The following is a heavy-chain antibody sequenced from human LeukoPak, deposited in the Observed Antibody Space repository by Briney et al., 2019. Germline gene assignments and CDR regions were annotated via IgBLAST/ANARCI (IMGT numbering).Heavy chain of an antibody. V-gene: IGHV1-2*02. Sequence: ASVKVSCKASGYTFTGYYMHWVRQAPGQGLEWMGWINPNSGGTNYAQKFQGRVTMTRDTSISTAYMDLSRLRSDDTAVYYCARPDCSSTSCLNAFDIWGQGTMVTVSS. CDR1: GYTFTGYY. CDR3: ARPDCSSTSCLNAFDI. CDR2: INPNSGGT. J-gene: IGHJ3*02. D-gene: IGHD2-2*01.